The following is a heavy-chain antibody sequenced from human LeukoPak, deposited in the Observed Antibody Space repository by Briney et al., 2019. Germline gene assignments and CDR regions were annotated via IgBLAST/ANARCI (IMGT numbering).Heavy chain of an antibody. Sequence: ASVKVSCKASGGTFSSYAISWVRQAPGQGLEWMGWISAYNGNTNYAQKLQGRVTMTTDTSTSTAYMELRSLRSDDTAVYYCARDSSSWYGNDYWGQGTLVTVSS. CDR3: ARDSSSWYGNDY. J-gene: IGHJ4*02. D-gene: IGHD6-13*01. CDR2: ISAYNGNT. CDR1: GGTFSSYA. V-gene: IGHV1-18*01.